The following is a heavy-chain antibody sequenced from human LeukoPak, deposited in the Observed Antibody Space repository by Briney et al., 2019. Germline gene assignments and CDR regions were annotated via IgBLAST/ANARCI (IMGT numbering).Heavy chain of an antibody. Sequence: SETLSHTCAVYGGSFSGYYWSWIRQPPWKGLEWIGEINHSGSTNYNPSLKSRVTISVDTSNNQFSLRLTSLTAADTAVYYCARVPWKFEPFDIWGQGTKVTVSS. CDR2: INHSGST. J-gene: IGHJ3*02. D-gene: IGHD1-1*01. CDR1: GGSFSGYY. CDR3: ARVPWKFEPFDI. V-gene: IGHV4-34*01.